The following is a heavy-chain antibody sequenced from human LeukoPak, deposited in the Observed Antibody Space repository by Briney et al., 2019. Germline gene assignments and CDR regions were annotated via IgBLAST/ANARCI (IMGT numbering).Heavy chain of an antibody. V-gene: IGHV3-72*01. CDR1: GFTFSSYS. CDR2: IRKKVNSYST. J-gene: IGHJ4*02. Sequence: GGSLRLSCAASGFTFSSYSMNWVRQAPGKGLEWVGRIRKKVNSYSTEYAASVKGRFTISRDDSEKSLYLQMNSLKTEDTAVYYCANLPNSGSYPTDYWGQGTLVTVSS. CDR3: ANLPNSGSYPTDY. D-gene: IGHD1-26*01.